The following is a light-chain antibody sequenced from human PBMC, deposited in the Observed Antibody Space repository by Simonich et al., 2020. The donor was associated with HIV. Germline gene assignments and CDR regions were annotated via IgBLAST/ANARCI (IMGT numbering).Light chain of an antibody. CDR2: WAS. CDR1: QSLLSNNKNF. Sequence: DIVMTQSPDSLPVSLGERATINCKSSQSLLSNNKNFLAWHQQKPGQPPKLLIYWASTRESGVPDRFSGSGSGTDFTLTISSLQAEDVAVYYCQQYYSTPTFGRGPSWRSN. V-gene: IGKV4-1*01. J-gene: IGKJ2*01. CDR3: QQYYSTPT.